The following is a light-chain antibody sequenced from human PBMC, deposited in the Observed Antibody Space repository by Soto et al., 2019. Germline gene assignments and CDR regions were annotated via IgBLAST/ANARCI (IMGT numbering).Light chain of an antibody. CDR1: TSNIGANYA. J-gene: IGLJ1*01. V-gene: IGLV1-40*01. Sequence: QSVLTQPPSVSGAPGQRATISCTGSTSNIGANYAVHWYQQLPGSAPKLLIYANTNRPSGVPDRFSGSKSGFSASLAIAGLQVEDEADYYCQSYDTTLGYVFGTGTKVTV. CDR2: ANT. CDR3: QSYDTTLGYV.